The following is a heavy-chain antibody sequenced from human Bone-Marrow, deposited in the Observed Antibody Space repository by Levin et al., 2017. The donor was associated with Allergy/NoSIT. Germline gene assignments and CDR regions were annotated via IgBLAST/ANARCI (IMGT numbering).Heavy chain of an antibody. J-gene: IGHJ4*02. Sequence: MAGGSLRLSCVGSGFTFSDYYMSWIRQTPGKGLEWISYVSGSLGSTKYYADSVKGRFTISRDDAKNSLYLQMNSLRVEDTAVYYCARGAGIYRWGQGTRVTVSS. CDR3: ARGAGIYR. V-gene: IGHV3-11*01. D-gene: IGHD1-14*01. CDR2: VSGSLGSTK. CDR1: GFTFSDYY.